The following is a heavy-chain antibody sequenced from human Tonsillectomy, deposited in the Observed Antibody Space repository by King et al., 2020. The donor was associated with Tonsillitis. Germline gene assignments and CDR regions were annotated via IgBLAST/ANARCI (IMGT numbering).Heavy chain of an antibody. D-gene: IGHD3-10*01. CDR1: GFTVSNNY. V-gene: IGHV3-53*04. CDR3: ASGVAYYYYGVDV. J-gene: IGHJ6*02. CDR2: IYNGGST. Sequence: VQLVESGGGLVQPGGSLRLSCAASGFTVSNNYMSWVRQAPGKGLEWVSVIYNGGSTYYADSVKGRFTISRHNSKNTLYLQMNSLRAEDTAVYYCASGVAYYYYGVDVWGQGTTVTVSS.